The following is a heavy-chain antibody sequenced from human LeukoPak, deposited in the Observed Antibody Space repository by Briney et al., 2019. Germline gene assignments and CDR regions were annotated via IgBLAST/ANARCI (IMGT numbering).Heavy chain of an antibody. CDR1: GYTFTGYY. CDR2: INPNSGGT. J-gene: IGHJ4*02. D-gene: IGHD3-10*01. V-gene: IGHV1-2*02. Sequence: GASVKVSCKASGYTFTGYYMHWVRQAPGQGLEWMGWINPNSGGTNYAQKFQGRVTMTRDTSISTAYMELSRLRSDDTAVYYCARDSAPTWFGELLVDYWGQGTLVTVSS. CDR3: ARDSAPTWFGELLVDY.